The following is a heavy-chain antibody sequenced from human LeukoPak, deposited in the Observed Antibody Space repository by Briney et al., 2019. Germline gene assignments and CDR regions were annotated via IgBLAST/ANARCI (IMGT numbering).Heavy chain of an antibody. V-gene: IGHV4-59*12. CDR2: IYYSGST. D-gene: IGHD4-17*01. J-gene: IGHJ5*02. Sequence: PSETLSLTCTVSGGSISSYYWSWIRQPPGKGLEWIGYIYYSGSTNYNPSLKSRVTISVDTSKNQFSLKLSSVTAADTAVYYCARDSYGDYAEYHWFDPWGQGTLVTVSS. CDR3: ARDSYGDYAEYHWFDP. CDR1: GGSISSYY.